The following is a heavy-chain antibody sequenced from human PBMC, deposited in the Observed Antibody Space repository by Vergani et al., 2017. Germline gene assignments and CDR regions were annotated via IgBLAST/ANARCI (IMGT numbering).Heavy chain of an antibody. CDR2: INIGGRT. D-gene: IGHD4-17*01. J-gene: IGHJ3*02. CDR3: ARGMTTETTDLDGFDI. V-gene: IGHV3-66*02. CDR1: SFSVSSHY. Sequence: EVHLLESGGGLVQSGGSLRLSCAASSFSVSSHYMTWVRQAPGKGLEWVSTINIGGRTSYADSVKGRLTLTRDDSKNTLHLQMNSLRPEDTAVYYCARGMTTETTDLDGFDIWGQGTMVSVSS.